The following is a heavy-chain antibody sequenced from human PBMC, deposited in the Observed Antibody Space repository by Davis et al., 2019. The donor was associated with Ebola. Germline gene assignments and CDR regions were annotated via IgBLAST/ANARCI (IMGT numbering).Heavy chain of an antibody. CDR2: IIPTLGIA. D-gene: IGHD6-19*01. CDR3: ARSGYSSGWHRGSLKD. Sequence: AASVKVSCKVSGGTFGSFSVNWVRQAPGQGLEWMGRIIPTLGIARYTQKFQDRITITADTSTTTAYMELSTLRSEDTAVYYCARSGYSSGWHRGSLKDWGQGSLITVSS. CDR1: GGTFGSFS. J-gene: IGHJ4*02. V-gene: IGHV1-69*02.